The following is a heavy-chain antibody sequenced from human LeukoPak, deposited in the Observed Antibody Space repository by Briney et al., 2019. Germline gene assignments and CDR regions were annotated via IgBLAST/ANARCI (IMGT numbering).Heavy chain of an antibody. V-gene: IGHV2-5*02. CDR1: GFSLSTSGVG. CDR3: AHLYGDYVPFDY. CDR2: IYWDDDK. J-gene: IGHJ4*02. Sequence: SGPTLVKPTQTLTLTCTFSGFSLSTSGVGVGWIRQPPGKALEWLALIYWDDDKRHSPSLKSRLTITKDTSKNQVVLTMTNMDPVDTATYYCAHLYGDYVPFDYWGQGTLVTVSS. D-gene: IGHD4-17*01.